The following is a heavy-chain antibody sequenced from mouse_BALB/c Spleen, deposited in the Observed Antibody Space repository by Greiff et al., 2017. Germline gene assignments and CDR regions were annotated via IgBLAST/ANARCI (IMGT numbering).Heavy chain of an antibody. CDR2: ISNLAYSI. CDR1: GFTFSDYG. J-gene: IGHJ1*01. CDR3: ARADYGHWYFDV. Sequence: EVKLQESGGGLVQPGGSRKLSCAASGFTFSDYGMAWVRQAPGKGPEWVAFISNLAYSIYYADTVTGRFTISRENAKNTLYLEMSSLRSEDTAMYYCARADYGHWYFDVWGAGTTVTVSS. V-gene: IGHV5-15*02. D-gene: IGHD1-1*02.